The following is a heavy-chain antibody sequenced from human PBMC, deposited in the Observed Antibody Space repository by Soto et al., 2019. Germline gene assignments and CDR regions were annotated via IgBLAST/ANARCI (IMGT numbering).Heavy chain of an antibody. CDR2: ISGYNGNT. V-gene: IGHV1-18*01. Sequence: QVQLVQSGAEVKKPGASVKVSCKASGYNFSKYGITWVRQAPGHGLEWLGWISGYNGNTHFAQRLLGRVNMTADTSTRTAYMEVTSLRPDDTAIYYCARVATLIPIFHGLDAWGQGTTVTVSS. D-gene: IGHD3-3*01. CDR1: GYNFSKYG. CDR3: ARVATLIPIFHGLDA. J-gene: IGHJ6*02.